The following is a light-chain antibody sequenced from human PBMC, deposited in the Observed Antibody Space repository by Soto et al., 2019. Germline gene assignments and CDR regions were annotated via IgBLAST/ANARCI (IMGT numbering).Light chain of an antibody. J-gene: IGKJ5*01. CDR2: DAS. V-gene: IGKV1-5*01. Sequence: DIQMTQSPSTLSASVVDRVIITGRASQSISDYLAWYQQKPGKAPKLLIFDASNLERGVPSRFSGSGSRTEFTLTISGLLPEDFATYHCQQLNTLPFTFGQGTRLEI. CDR1: QSISDY. CDR3: QQLNTLPFT.